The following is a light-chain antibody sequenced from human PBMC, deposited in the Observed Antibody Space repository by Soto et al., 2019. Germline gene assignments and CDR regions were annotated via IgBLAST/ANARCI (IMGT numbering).Light chain of an antibody. CDR3: SSYTTRSTYVV. CDR1: SSDVGGYNY. J-gene: IGLJ2*01. CDR2: GVT. V-gene: IGLV2-14*01. Sequence: QSALTQPPSASGSPGQSVTISCTGTSSDVGGYNYVYWYQQHPGKAPKLIIYGVTNRPSGVSNRFSGSKSGNTASLTISGLQAEDEADYYCSSYTTRSTYVVLGGGTKLTVL.